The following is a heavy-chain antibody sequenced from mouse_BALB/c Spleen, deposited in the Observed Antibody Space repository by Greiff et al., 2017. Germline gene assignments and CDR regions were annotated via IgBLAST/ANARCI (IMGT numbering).Heavy chain of an antibody. CDR1: GYTFTSYW. Sequence: VQLQQPGAELVKPGASVKLSCKASGYTFTSYWMHWVKQRPGQGLEWIGEINPSNGRTNYNEKFKSKATLTVDKSSSTAYMQLSSLTSEDSAVYYCACGNYIDYWGQGTTLTVYS. J-gene: IGHJ2*01. CDR3: ACGNYIDY. CDR2: INPSNGRT. D-gene: IGHD1-1*01. V-gene: IGHV1S81*02.